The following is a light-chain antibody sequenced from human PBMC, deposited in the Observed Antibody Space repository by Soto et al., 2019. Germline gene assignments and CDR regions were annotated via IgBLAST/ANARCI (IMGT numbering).Light chain of an antibody. CDR1: ESVSSNQ. CDR2: DAS. V-gene: IGKV3D-20*01. J-gene: IGKJ5*01. Sequence: EIVLTPSPGTLSLPPGERAALSLGYSESVSSNQLAWYQQKPGLAPRLLIYDASSRASGIPERFSGSGSGTGFSLTISSLEPEDSAVYYCQQYGSSPITFGQGTRLEIK. CDR3: QQYGSSPIT.